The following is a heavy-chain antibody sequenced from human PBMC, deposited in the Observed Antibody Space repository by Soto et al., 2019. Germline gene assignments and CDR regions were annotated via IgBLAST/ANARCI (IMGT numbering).Heavy chain of an antibody. CDR1: GFTFDDYA. J-gene: IGHJ4*02. V-gene: IGHV3-9*01. CDR2: ISWNSGSI. CDR3: AALSGY. Sequence: EVQLVESGGGLVQPGRSLRLSCAASGFTFDDYAMHWVRQAPGKGLEWVSGISWNSGSIGYADSVKGRFTISRDNAKNSLYLQMTSLRDEDTALYYCAALSGYWGQGTLVTVSS.